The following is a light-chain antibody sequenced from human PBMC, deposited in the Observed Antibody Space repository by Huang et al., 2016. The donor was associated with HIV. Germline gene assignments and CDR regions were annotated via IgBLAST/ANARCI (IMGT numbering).Light chain of an antibody. CDR2: DTS. J-gene: IGKJ2*01. CDR3: QQHSNWPL. V-gene: IGKV3-11*01. CDR1: QSVSSY. Sequence: ELVLTQSPATLSLSTGQRATLSCRASQSVSSYLAWYQQKPGQAPRLIIYDTSKRATGVPARFSGSVSGTDFTLTINRLEPEDFAVYYCQQHSNWPLLGQGTKLEI.